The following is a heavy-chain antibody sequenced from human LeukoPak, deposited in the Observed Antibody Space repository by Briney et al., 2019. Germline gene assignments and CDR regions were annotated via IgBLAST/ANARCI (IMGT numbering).Heavy chain of an antibody. CDR1: GGTFNSYA. Sequence: SVKVSCKASGGTFNSYAISWVRQAPGQGLEWMGGIIPIFGTANYAQKFQGRVTVTADESTSTAYMELSSLRSEDTAVYYCAGKQGYCSSTSCLYYYYYMDVWGKGTTVTVSS. V-gene: IGHV1-69*01. J-gene: IGHJ6*03. D-gene: IGHD2-2*01. CDR2: IIPIFGTA. CDR3: AGKQGYCSSTSCLYYYYYMDV.